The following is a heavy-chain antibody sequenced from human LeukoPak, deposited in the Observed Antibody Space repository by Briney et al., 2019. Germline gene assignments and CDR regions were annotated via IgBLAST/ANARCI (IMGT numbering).Heavy chain of an antibody. CDR1: GYTFTGYY. Sequence: ASVKVSCKASGYTFTGYYMHWVRQAPGQGLEWTGWINPNSGGTNYAQKFQGRVTMTRDTSISTAYMELSRLRSDDTAVYYCASPAGLYSSSWYAAFDIWGQGTMVTVSS. CDR2: INPNSGGT. CDR3: ASPAGLYSSSWYAAFDI. J-gene: IGHJ3*02. V-gene: IGHV1-2*02. D-gene: IGHD6-13*01.